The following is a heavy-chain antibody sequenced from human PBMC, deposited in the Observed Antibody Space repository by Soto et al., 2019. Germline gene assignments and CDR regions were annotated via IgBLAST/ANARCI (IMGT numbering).Heavy chain of an antibody. D-gene: IGHD6-19*01. CDR3: ARGGFRSGWEFDY. CDR2: INPSGGST. Sequence: VTVTLKASGYTFTCYYMHWVRQAPGQGLEWMGIINPSGGSTSYAQKFQGRVTMTRDTSTSTVYMELSSLRSEDTAVYYCARGGFRSGWEFDYWGQGTLVTVSS. CDR1: GYTFTCYY. V-gene: IGHV1-46*03. J-gene: IGHJ4*02.